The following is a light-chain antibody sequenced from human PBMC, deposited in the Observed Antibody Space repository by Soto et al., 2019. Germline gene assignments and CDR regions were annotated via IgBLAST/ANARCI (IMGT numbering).Light chain of an antibody. CDR2: DVS. Sequence: QSGLTQPAVGSGCPGRWIPFSCTGTSSDVGGYNYVSWYQQHPGKAPKLMIYDVSNRPSGVSNRFSGSKSGNTASLTISGLQADDEADYYCSSYTSSSTPLYVFGTGTKVTLL. CDR3: SSYTSSSTPLYV. V-gene: IGLV2-14*01. CDR1: SSDVGGYNY. J-gene: IGLJ1*01.